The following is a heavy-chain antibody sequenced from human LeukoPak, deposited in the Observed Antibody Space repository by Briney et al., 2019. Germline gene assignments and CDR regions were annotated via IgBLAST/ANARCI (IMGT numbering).Heavy chain of an antibody. CDR2: IYTSGVT. D-gene: IGHD3-22*01. V-gene: IGHV4-4*07. J-gene: IGHJ4*02. CDR3: AREWTSGDGSGYPYYFDY. CDR1: GGSMSSFY. Sequence: SETLSLSCTVSGGSMSSFYWDWIRQPAGKGLQWIGRIYTSGVTNYNPSLKSRVIMSVDTSKDQFSLKLSSVTAADTAVYYCAREWTSGDGSGYPYYFDYWGPGTLVTVSS.